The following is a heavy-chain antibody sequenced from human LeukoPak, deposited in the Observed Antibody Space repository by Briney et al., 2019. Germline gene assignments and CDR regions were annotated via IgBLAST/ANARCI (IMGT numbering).Heavy chain of an antibody. CDR1: GFTFSNYA. V-gene: IGHV3-23*01. CDR3: AKDSCSSTSCYYYYYYYGMDV. Sequence: GGSLRLSCAASGFTFSNYAMSWVRRAPGKGLEWVSTISGSGGSTYYADSVKGRFTISRDNSKNSLYLQMNSLRTEDTALYYCAKDSCSSTSCYYYYYYYGMDVWGQGTTVTVSS. D-gene: IGHD2-2*01. J-gene: IGHJ6*02. CDR2: ISGSGGST.